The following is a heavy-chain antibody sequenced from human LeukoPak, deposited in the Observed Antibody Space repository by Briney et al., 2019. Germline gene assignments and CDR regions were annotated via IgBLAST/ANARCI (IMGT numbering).Heavy chain of an antibody. Sequence: SETLSLTCAVSGGSFSSGTYYWSWIRQPPGKGLEWIGYIYYSGSTNYNPSLKSRVTMSVDTSKNQFSLKLSSVTAADTAVYYCARSGSFFPLYYFDYWGQGTLVTVSS. CDR1: GGSFSSGTYY. D-gene: IGHD1-26*01. J-gene: IGHJ4*02. CDR3: ARSGSFFPLYYFDY. V-gene: IGHV4-61*01. CDR2: IYYSGST.